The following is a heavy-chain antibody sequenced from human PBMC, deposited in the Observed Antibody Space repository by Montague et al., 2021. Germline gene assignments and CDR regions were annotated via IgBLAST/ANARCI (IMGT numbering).Heavy chain of an antibody. CDR2: IKQDGSEK. CDR1: GFTFSNYW. J-gene: IGHJ4*02. CDR3: ARDQGQGYCGGDWYVGLDY. V-gene: IGHV3-7*01. Sequence: SLSLSFAASGFTFSNYWMSWVRQAPGKGLEWVANIKQDGSEKHYVDSVKGRFTISRDNAKNSLYLQMNSLRAEDTAVYFCARDQGQGYCGGDWYVGLDYWGQGTLVTVSS. D-gene: IGHD2-21*01.